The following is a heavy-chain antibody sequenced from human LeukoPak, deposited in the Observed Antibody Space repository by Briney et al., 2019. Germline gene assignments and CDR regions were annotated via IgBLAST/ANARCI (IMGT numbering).Heavy chain of an antibody. CDR1: GFTFSGSD. CDR3: TPSLYDILTGSDY. CDR2: IRSKANSYAT. Sequence: SAGSLRLSCAASGFTFSGSDIHWVRQASGKGLEWVGRIRSKANSYATAYAASVKGRFTISRDDSKNTSYLQMNSLKTEDTAVYYCTPSLYDILTGSDYWGQGTLVTVSS. J-gene: IGHJ4*02. V-gene: IGHV3-73*01. D-gene: IGHD3-9*01.